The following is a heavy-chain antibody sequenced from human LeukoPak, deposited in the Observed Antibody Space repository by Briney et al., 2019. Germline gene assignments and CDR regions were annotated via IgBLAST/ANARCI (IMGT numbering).Heavy chain of an antibody. CDR2: IYYNGST. J-gene: IGHJ6*03. D-gene: IGHD5-18*01. CDR1: GGSISNYY. V-gene: IGHV4-59*01. Sequence: KPSETLSLTCTVAGGSISNYYWSWSRQPPGKGLEWIGYIYYNGSTNYNPSLKSRVTFSVDTSKNHFSLKLSSVTAADTAMYYCARAGVNSYGYYYYYYMDVWGKGTTVTVSS. CDR3: ARAGVNSYGYYYYYYMDV.